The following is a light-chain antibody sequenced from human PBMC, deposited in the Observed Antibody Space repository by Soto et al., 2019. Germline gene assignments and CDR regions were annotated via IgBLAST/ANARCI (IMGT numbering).Light chain of an antibody. Sequence: ESVLTQSPGTLSMSPGERATLSCRASQSVSSSYSAWYQQKPGQAPRLLIYGASSRDTGIPDRFSGSGSGTDFTLNISRLEHEDFAVYSCQQSGSSPFTFGPGTKVDIK. CDR1: QSVSSSY. V-gene: IGKV3-20*01. CDR2: GAS. CDR3: QQSGSSPFT. J-gene: IGKJ3*01.